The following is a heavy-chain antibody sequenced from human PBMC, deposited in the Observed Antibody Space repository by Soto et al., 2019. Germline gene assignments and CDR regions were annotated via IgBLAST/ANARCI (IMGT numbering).Heavy chain of an antibody. D-gene: IGHD6-13*01. CDR2: IYPGDHET. V-gene: IGHV5-51*01. CDR1: GYTFSNFW. Sequence: GESLKISCQCSGYTFSNFWIGWARQLPGQGLEWMGIIYPGDHETRYSPSFLGKVTISAEKSINTAYLQWSSLEASDSAFYFCARSPRSRPYFDVCGQGALVTVSS. CDR3: ARSPRSRPYFDV. J-gene: IGHJ4*02.